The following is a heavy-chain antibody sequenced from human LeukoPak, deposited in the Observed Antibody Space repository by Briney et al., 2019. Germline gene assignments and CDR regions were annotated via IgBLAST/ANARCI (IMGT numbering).Heavy chain of an antibody. V-gene: IGHV3-53*01. D-gene: IGHD6-13*01. CDR3: ARSSGTDSSWWYWFDP. Sequence: GGSLRLSCAASGFTVSSNYMSWVRQAPGKGLEWVSVIYSGGSTYYADSVKGRFTISRDNSKNTLYLQMNSLRAEDTAVYYCARSSGTDSSWWYWFDPWGQGTLVTVSS. J-gene: IGHJ5*02. CDR1: GFTVSSNY. CDR2: IYSGGST.